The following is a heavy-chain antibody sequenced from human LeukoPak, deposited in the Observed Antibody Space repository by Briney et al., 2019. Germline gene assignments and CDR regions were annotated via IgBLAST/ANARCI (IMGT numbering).Heavy chain of an antibody. Sequence: GGSLRLSCAASGFTFSSYAMSWVRQAPGKGLEWVSAISGSGGSTYYADSVKGRFTISRDNSKNTLYLQMNSLRAEDTAVYYCAKLVPRWTSSPYYFDYWGQGTLVTVSS. V-gene: IGHV3-23*01. J-gene: IGHJ4*02. D-gene: IGHD3/OR15-3a*01. CDR2: ISGSGGST. CDR3: AKLVPRWTSSPYYFDY. CDR1: GFTFSSYA.